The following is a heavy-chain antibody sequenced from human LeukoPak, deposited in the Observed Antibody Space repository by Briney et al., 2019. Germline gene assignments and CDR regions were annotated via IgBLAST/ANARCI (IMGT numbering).Heavy chain of an antibody. V-gene: IGHV3-23*01. D-gene: IGHD6-19*01. Sequence: GGSLRLSCVASGFTFNTFAMIWVRQAPGKGLEWVSAISRSGGSTYYADSVKGRFTISRDNSKNTLYLQMNSLRPEDTAVYYCARGGKIALAGTRSSQYFQYWGQGTLVTVSS. CDR2: ISRSGGST. J-gene: IGHJ1*01. CDR3: ARGGKIALAGTRSSQYFQY. CDR1: GFTFNTFA.